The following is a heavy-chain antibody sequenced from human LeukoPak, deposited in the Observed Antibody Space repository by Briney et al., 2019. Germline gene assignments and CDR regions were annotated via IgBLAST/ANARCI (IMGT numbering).Heavy chain of an antibody. CDR3: ARDQGWELLPSSFDY. CDR2: IKQDGNEK. V-gene: IGHV3-7*01. J-gene: IGHJ4*02. Sequence: LSGGSLRLSCAASGFTFRSYWISWVRQAPGKGLEWVANIKQDGNEKYYVDSVKGRSTISRDNTKNVLYLQMNSLRTEDTAVYYCARDQGWELLPSSFDYWGQGTLLTVSS. D-gene: IGHD1-26*01. CDR1: GFTFRSYW.